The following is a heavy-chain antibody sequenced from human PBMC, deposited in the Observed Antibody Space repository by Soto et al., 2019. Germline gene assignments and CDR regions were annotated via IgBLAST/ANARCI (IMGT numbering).Heavy chain of an antibody. CDR1: GGSTSGSYYY. CDR3: ASAQKGYNWNYFDH. J-gene: IGHJ4*02. CDR2: VFYTGFT. D-gene: IGHD1-20*01. Sequence: SETLSLTCAVSGGSTSGSYYYWGWLRQSPGRGPEWIGSVFYTGFTSYNPSLESRVSVSVDTSKNQFSLKVSAVTAADTAVYYCASAQKGYNWNYFDHWGQGALVTVSS. V-gene: IGHV4-39*01.